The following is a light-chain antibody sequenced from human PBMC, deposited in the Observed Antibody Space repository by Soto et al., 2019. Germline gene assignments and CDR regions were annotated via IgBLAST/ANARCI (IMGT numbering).Light chain of an antibody. J-gene: IGLJ1*01. Sequence: QSVLTQPPSVSGAPGQRVTISCTGTNSNIGSDYGVHWYQQFPGTAPKLLIYGNSNRPSGVPDRFSGSKSGTSASLAITGLQAEDEADYYCQSYDRSLRACVFGTGTKVTGL. CDR3: QSYDRSLRACV. V-gene: IGLV1-40*01. CDR1: NSNIGSDYG. CDR2: GNS.